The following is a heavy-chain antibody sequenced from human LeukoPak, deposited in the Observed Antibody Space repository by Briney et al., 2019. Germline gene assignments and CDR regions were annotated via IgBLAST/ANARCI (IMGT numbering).Heavy chain of an antibody. D-gene: IGHD1-26*01. J-gene: IGHJ4*02. CDR2: IWYDGSNK. CDR3: WGGKGYYQGGFDH. V-gene: IGHV3-33*01. CDR1: GFTFSSYG. Sequence: GRSLRLSCAASGFTFSSYGMHWVRQAPGKGLEWVAVIWYDGSNKYYADSVKGRFTISRDNSKNTLYLQMNSLRAEDTAVYYCWGGKGYYQGGFDHWGQGTLVTVSS.